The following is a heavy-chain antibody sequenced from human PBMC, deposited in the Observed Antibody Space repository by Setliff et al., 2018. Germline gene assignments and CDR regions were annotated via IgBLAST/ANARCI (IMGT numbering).Heavy chain of an antibody. CDR1: GYSFSTYA. J-gene: IGHJ4*02. D-gene: IGHD2-2*02. Sequence: ASVKVSWKASGYSFSTYAMHWVRQAPGQRFEWMGWINGGNGNTKYSQKFQGRITITRDTSASTAYMEMSSLRSEDTAVYYCARDREYCSRTSCYIDYWGQGALVTVSS. CDR2: INGGNGNT. CDR3: ARDREYCSRTSCYIDY. V-gene: IGHV1-3*01.